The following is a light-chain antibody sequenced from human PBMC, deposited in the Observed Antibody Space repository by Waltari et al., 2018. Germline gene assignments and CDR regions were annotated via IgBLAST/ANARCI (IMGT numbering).Light chain of an antibody. V-gene: IGKV4-1*01. Sequence: DIVMTQSPDSLAVSLGERATINCKSSQSVLSIPNNKNSLAWYQQKPGQPPKLLIYWASTRESGVPDRFSGSGSGTDFTLTISSLQAEDVAVYYCQQYYNTLPLTFGGGTKVEIK. J-gene: IGKJ4*01. CDR1: QSVLSIPNNKNS. CDR3: QQYYNTLPLT. CDR2: WAS.